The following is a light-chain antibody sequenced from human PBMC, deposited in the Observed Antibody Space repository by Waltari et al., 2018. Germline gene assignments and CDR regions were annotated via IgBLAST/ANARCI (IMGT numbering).Light chain of an antibody. CDR2: DAS. Sequence: DIQMTQSASTLSASVGDRVTITCRARQSISSWLAWYQQKPGKAPKVLIYDASSLESGVPSRFSGSGSGTEFTLTISSLQSDDFATYYCQQYNSYSPWTFGQGTKVEIK. V-gene: IGKV1-5*01. CDR1: QSISSW. J-gene: IGKJ1*01. CDR3: QQYNSYSPWT.